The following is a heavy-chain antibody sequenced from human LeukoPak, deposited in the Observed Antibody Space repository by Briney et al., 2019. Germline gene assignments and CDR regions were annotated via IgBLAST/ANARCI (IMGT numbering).Heavy chain of an antibody. D-gene: IGHD3-3*01. Sequence: SGTLSLTCTVSGGTISSYCWSWIRQPPGKGLEWIGYIYYSGSTNYHPSLKSRVTISVDTSKNQFSPKLSSVTAADTAVYYCAREGFGDTLFDPWGQGTLVTVSS. V-gene: IGHV4-59*01. CDR3: AREGFGDTLFDP. CDR1: GGTISSYC. CDR2: IYYSGST. J-gene: IGHJ5*02.